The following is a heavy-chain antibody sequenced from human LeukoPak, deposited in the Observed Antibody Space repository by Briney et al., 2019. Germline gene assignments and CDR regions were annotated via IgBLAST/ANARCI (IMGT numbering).Heavy chain of an antibody. D-gene: IGHD3-16*01. Sequence: PGGSLRLSCAASGFTFSSYSMNWVRDAPGKGLEWVSSISSSSSYIYYADSVKGRFTISRDNAKNSLYLQMNSLRAADTAVYYCARDALMITFGGVNAFDIWGQGTMVTVSS. CDR2: ISSSSSYI. V-gene: IGHV3-21*01. J-gene: IGHJ3*02. CDR1: GFTFSSYS. CDR3: ARDALMITFGGVNAFDI.